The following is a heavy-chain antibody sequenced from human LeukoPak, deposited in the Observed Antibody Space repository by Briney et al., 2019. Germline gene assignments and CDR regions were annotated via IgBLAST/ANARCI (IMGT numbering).Heavy chain of an antibody. D-gene: IGHD2-2*02. CDR1: GYPFTSYY. V-gene: IGHV1-18*01. CDR2: ISAYNGDT. Sequence: GSVKVSCKASGYPFTSYYINWVRQAPGQGLEWMGWISAYNGDTNYAQNLQGRVTMTTDTSTDTAYMELRSLRSDDTAVYYCARDGLSYTNPNNWFDPWGQGTPVTVSS. J-gene: IGHJ5*02. CDR3: ARDGLSYTNPNNWFDP.